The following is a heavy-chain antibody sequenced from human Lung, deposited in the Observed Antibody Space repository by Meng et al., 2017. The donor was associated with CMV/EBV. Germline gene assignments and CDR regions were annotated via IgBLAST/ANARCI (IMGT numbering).Heavy chain of an antibody. Sequence: ASXXVSXKASGYTFTNYYMHWVRQAPGQGREWMGIINPSGGSTNYAQKFQGRVTMTRDTSTSTVYMELSSLRSEDTAMYYCARAPWAYCTKTSCYGFDPWXQGTQVTVSS. V-gene: IGHV1-46*01. CDR1: GYTFTNYY. J-gene: IGHJ5*02. CDR3: ARAPWAYCTKTSCYGFDP. CDR2: INPSGGST. D-gene: IGHD2-2*01.